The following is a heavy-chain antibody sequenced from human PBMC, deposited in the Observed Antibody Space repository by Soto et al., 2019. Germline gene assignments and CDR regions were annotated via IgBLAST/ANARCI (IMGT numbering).Heavy chain of an antibody. CDR1: GFTFSSYE. J-gene: IGHJ4*02. V-gene: IGHV3-48*03. Sequence: PVGSLRLSCAASGFTFSSYEMNWVRQAPGKGLEWVSYISSSGSTIYYADSVKGRFTISRDNAKNSLYLQMNSLRAEDTAVYYCAREGAIAVAGGLSYWGQGTLVTVSS. CDR2: ISSSGSTI. D-gene: IGHD6-19*01. CDR3: AREGAIAVAGGLSY.